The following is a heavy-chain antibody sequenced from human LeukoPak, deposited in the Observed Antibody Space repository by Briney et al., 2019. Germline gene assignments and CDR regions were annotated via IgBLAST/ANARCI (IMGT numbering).Heavy chain of an antibody. V-gene: IGHV4-39*07. D-gene: IGHD3-16*01. CDR3: VRRGSGLDWFDP. CDR1: GDSISSARNY. CDR2: IYSSGST. J-gene: IGHJ5*02. Sequence: SETLSLTCSVSGDSISSARNYWGWIRQSPGKGLEWLASIYSSGSTHSNPSLKSRVTISVDTSKNQFFLKLSSVTAADTAVYYCVRRGSGLDWFDPWAREPWSPSPQ.